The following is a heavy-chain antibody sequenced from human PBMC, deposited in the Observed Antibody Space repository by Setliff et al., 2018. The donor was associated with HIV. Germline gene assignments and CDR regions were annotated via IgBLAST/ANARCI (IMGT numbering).Heavy chain of an antibody. V-gene: IGHV1-8*02. CDR1: GYTFTSYD. Sequence: ASVKVSCKASGYTFTSYDFNWVRQATGQGLEWMGWMNPKSGNTGYAQKFQGRVIMTRSTSKTTAYMELSSLRSEDTAVYYCGRDSSFGERPNWFDPWGQGTLVTVSS. CDR3: GRDSSFGERPNWFDP. D-gene: IGHD3-10*01. CDR2: MNPKSGNT. J-gene: IGHJ5*02.